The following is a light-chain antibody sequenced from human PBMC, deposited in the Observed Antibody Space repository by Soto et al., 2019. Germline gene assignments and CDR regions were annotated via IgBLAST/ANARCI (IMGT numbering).Light chain of an antibody. CDR2: DAS. CDR1: QSIGSW. Sequence: DIQMTQSPSSLSASVGDRVTITCRASQSIGSWLAWYQQKPGKAPKLLIYDASSLESGVPSRFSGSGSGTEFTLTISSLQPDDFATYYCQQYDSDSWTFGQGTKVDIK. J-gene: IGKJ1*01. CDR3: QQYDSDSWT. V-gene: IGKV1-5*01.